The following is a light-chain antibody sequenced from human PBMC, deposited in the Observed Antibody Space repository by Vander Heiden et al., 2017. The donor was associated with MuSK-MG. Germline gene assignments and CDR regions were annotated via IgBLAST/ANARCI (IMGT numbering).Light chain of an antibody. V-gene: IGLV3-19*01. J-gene: IGLJ1*01. CDR3: NSRDSSGNLYV. CDR1: SLRSNY. CDR2: GKN. Sequence: SSALTQGPAVSVALGQTVSIPCPADSLRSNYASWYQQKPGQAPVPVIYGKNNRPSGIPDRFSGSSSGNTASLTITGAQAEDEADYYCNSRDSSGNLYVFGTGTKVTVL.